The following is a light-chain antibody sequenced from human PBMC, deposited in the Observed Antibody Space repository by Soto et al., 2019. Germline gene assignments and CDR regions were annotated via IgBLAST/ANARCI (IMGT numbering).Light chain of an antibody. CDR1: QSISTY. V-gene: IGKV1-39*01. CDR2: AAS. J-gene: IGKJ1*01. CDR3: QPYKSRRT. Sequence: DIKRTQSQSSMSASVGDRVTITCRASQSISTYLNWYQQKSGKAPNVLIFAASSLQSGVPPRFSVIGSGTESTLPIRSLKPDDSATYDCQPYKSRRTFCQWTKVDIK.